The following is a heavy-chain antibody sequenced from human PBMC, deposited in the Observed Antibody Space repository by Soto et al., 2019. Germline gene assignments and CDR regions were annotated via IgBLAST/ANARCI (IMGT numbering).Heavy chain of an antibody. V-gene: IGHV4-34*01. CDR2: VNRGGRT. CDR1: GAAFSDYT. CDR3: ARVGVFDVVVVPYGMDV. Sequence: SETLSLTCGLSGAAFSDYTWSWVRQAPGGGLHWIGEVNRGGRTKYSPSLERRLTISVDPSRNQVSLELRSVTAADTAVYYCARVGVFDVVVVPYGMDVWGQGTTVTVSS. J-gene: IGHJ6*02. D-gene: IGHD2-15*01.